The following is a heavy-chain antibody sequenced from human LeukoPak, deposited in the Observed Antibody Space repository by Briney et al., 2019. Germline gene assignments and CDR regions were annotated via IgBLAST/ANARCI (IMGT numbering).Heavy chain of an antibody. V-gene: IGHV4-59*01. CDR2: IYYSGST. Sequence: PSETLSLTCTVSGGSISSYYWSWIRQPPGKGLEWIGYIYYSGSTNYNPSLKSRVTISVDTSKNQFSLKLSSVTAADTAVYYCARYSSSWYWYFDLWGRGTLVTVSS. CDR1: GGSISSYY. D-gene: IGHD6-13*01. J-gene: IGHJ2*01. CDR3: ARYSSSWYWYFDL.